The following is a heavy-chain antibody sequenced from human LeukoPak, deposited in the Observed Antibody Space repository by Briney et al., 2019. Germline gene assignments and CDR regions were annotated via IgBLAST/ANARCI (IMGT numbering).Heavy chain of an antibody. V-gene: IGHV1-46*01. CDR3: AREGSDEGVILY. D-gene: IGHD3-16*02. CDR1: GYTFTSYY. CDR2: INPSGGST. Sequence: GASVRVSCKASGYTFTSYYMHWVRQAPGQGLEWMGIINPSGGSTSYAQKFQGRVTMTRDTSTSTVYMELSSLRSEDTAVYYCAREGSDEGVILYWGQGTLVTVSS. J-gene: IGHJ4*02.